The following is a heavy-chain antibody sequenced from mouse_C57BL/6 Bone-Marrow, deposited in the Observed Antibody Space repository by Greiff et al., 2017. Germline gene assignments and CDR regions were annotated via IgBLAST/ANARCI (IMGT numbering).Heavy chain of an antibody. D-gene: IGHD1-1*01. V-gene: IGHV1-9*01. CDR2: IFPGSGST. Sequence: QVQLQQSGAELMKPGASVKLSCKATGYTFSGYWIEWVKQRPGHGLEWIGEIFPGSGSTNYNGKFKGKATFTADTSSNTAYMPLSSLTSEDSAIYFCARSITTVPNVWGTGTTVTVSA. CDR3: ARSITTVPNV. J-gene: IGHJ1*03. CDR1: GYTFSGYW.